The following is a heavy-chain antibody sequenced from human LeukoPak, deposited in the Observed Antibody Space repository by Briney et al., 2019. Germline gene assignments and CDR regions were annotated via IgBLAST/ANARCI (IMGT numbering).Heavy chain of an antibody. CDR1: GGSISSYY. J-gene: IGHJ4*02. D-gene: IGHD3-9*01. CDR2: IYTSGST. CDR3: AGGYYDILTGYSLFDY. Sequence: SETLSLTCTVSGGSISSYYWSWIRQPAGKGLEWIGRIYTSGSTNYNPSLKSRVTMSVDTSKNQFSLKLSSVTAADTAVYYFAGGYYDILTGYSLFDYWGQGTLVTVSS. V-gene: IGHV4-4*07.